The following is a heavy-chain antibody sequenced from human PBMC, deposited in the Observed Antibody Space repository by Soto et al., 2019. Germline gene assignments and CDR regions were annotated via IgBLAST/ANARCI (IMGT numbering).Heavy chain of an antibody. Sequence: ASVKVSCKASGYKFTTYFIHWVRQAPGQGLEWMGMIHPSGDTGYGQKSRGRVTMTIDTSTTTAYMELRNLTSEDTAIYFSVRGYCTTTPCSGDFQHWGQGTLVTVSS. CDR1: GYKFTTYF. D-gene: IGHD2-8*01. CDR3: VRGYCTTTPCSGDFQH. J-gene: IGHJ1*01. V-gene: IGHV1-46*01. CDR2: IHPSGDT.